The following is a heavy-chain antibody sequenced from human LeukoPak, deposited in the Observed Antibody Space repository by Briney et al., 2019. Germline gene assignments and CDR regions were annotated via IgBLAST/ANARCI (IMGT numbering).Heavy chain of an antibody. CDR1: GFTFSSYW. Sequence: PGGSLRLSCAASGFTFSSYWMHWVRQAPGKGLVWVSRINTDGSSTSYADSVKGRSTISRDNAKNTLYLQMNSLRAEDTAVYYCARGNTIFGVVDAFDIWGQGTMVTVSS. D-gene: IGHD3-3*01. J-gene: IGHJ3*02. V-gene: IGHV3-74*01. CDR3: ARGNTIFGVVDAFDI. CDR2: INTDGSST.